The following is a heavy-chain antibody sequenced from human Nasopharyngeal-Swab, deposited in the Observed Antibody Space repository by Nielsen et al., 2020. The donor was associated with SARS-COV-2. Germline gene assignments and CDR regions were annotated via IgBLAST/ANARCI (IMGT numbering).Heavy chain of an antibody. D-gene: IGHD3-16*01. Sequence: GESLKISCAASGFTFSSYGMHWVRQAPGKGLEWVAFIRYDGSKYYADSVKGRFTISRDNSKNTLYLQMNGLRAEDTAVYYCAKDGGTIFDYWGQGTLVTVSS. J-gene: IGHJ4*02. CDR3: AKDGGTIFDY. CDR1: GFTFSSYG. CDR2: IRYDGSK. V-gene: IGHV3-30*02.